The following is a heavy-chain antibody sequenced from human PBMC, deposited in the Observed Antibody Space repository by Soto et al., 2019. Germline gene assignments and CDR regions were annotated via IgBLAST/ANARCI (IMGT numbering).Heavy chain of an antibody. J-gene: IGHJ4*02. Sequence: GGSLRLSCAASGFTFSSYWMSWVRQAPGKGLEWVANIKQDGSEKYYVDSVKGRFTISRDNAKNSLYLQMNSLRAEDTAVYYCARETNDFWSGYPEFDYWGQGTLVTVSS. CDR1: GFTFSSYW. D-gene: IGHD3-3*01. V-gene: IGHV3-7*05. CDR2: IKQDGSEK. CDR3: ARETNDFWSGYPEFDY.